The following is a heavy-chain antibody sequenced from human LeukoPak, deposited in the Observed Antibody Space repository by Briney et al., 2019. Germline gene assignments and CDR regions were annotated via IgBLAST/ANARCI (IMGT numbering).Heavy chain of an antibody. V-gene: IGHV4-39*07. Sequence: SETLSLTCTVSGGSISSNNYYWGWIRQPPGKGLEWIGTIYHSGGTYYNPSLKSRVTMSVDTSKNQFSLKLNSVTAADTAVYYCASTVSSGYSYFDSWGQGTLVTVSS. CDR1: GGSISSNNYY. J-gene: IGHJ4*02. CDR3: ASTVSSGYSYFDS. D-gene: IGHD3-22*01. CDR2: IYHSGGT.